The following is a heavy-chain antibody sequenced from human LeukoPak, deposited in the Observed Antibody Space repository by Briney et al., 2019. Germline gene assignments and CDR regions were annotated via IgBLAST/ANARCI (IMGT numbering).Heavy chain of an antibody. Sequence: GGSLTLSCAASGFTFRNYVMSWVRLAPGKGLEWVSGLNTDGAWIYYAASVKGRFTISRDNSEHTLYLQMTSLRVEDTAVYYCAKSSAPCSRGSCCSALESWGQGTLVTVSS. J-gene: IGHJ4*02. D-gene: IGHD2-15*01. V-gene: IGHV3-23*01. CDR1: GFTFRNYV. CDR2: LNTDGAWI. CDR3: AKSSAPCSRGSCCSALES.